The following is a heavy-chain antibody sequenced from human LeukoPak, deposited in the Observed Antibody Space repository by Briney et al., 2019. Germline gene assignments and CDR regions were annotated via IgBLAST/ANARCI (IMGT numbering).Heavy chain of an antibody. CDR3: AREDGDYVGTRH. J-gene: IGHJ4*02. CDR1: GFTFSAYG. D-gene: IGHD4-17*01. V-gene: IGHV3-23*01. Sequence: GGSLRLSCAASGFTFSAYGMSWVRQSPGQGLEWVSGISANGSITFYARSVRGRFTISRDNPQNTVYLQMNSLRAEDTAVYYCAREDGDYVGTRHWGQGTLVTVSS. CDR2: ISANGSIT.